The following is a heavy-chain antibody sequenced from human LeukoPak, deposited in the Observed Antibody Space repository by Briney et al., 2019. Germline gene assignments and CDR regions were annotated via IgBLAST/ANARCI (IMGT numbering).Heavy chain of an antibody. D-gene: IGHD5-24*01. Sequence: GASVKVSCKASGYTFTSYYIHWVRQAPGQGLEWMGIINPGGGSTNYAQKFQGRVTMTRDVSTSTVYMELSSLRSEDTAVYYCAREAKEMATISAAFDIWGQGTMVTVSS. CDR2: INPGGGST. CDR3: AREAKEMATISAAFDI. CDR1: GYTFTSYY. V-gene: IGHV1-46*01. J-gene: IGHJ3*02.